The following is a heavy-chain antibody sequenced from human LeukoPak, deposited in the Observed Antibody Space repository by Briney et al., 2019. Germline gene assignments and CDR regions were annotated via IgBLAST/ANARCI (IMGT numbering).Heavy chain of an antibody. CDR3: ASRRSGWPNDAFDI. CDR2: LKEDGTEE. V-gene: IGHV3-7*01. Sequence: GGSLRLSCAASGFAFSSFSMSWVRQAPGKGLEWVANLKEDGTEEEYLDSVKGRFTIFRDNAKNSAYLQMDSLRAEDTAVYYCASRRSGWPNDAFDIWGQGTMVTVTS. J-gene: IGHJ3*02. CDR1: GFAFSSFS. D-gene: IGHD6-19*01.